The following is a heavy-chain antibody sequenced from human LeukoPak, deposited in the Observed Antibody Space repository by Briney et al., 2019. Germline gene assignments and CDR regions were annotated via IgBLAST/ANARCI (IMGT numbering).Heavy chain of an antibody. D-gene: IGHD3-22*01. CDR3: ARVLSGSWDWFDP. V-gene: IGHV3-74*01. CDR1: GFTFSRYW. J-gene: IGHJ5*02. CDR2: INPDGSTA. Sequence: GGSLRLSCAASGFTFSRYWIHWVRQGPGKGLEWVSRINPDGSTATYADSVKGRFTISRDNAKNTVYVQMNSLRAEDTAVYYCARVLSGSWDWFDPWGQGTLVTVSS.